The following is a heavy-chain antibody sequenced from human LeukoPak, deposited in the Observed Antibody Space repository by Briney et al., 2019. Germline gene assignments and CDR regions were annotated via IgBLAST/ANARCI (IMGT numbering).Heavy chain of an antibody. CDR2: IKPDGSQK. J-gene: IGHJ4*02. V-gene: IGHV3-7*01. CDR1: GFSFNGDW. Sequence: PGGSLRLSCVASGFSFNGDWMSWVRQAPGKGLEWVANIKPDGSQKYYVDSVKGRFTISRDNAEKSLFLQMNSLRAEDTAVYYCVRDGPAFLDFDYWGQGTLVTASS. D-gene: IGHD2-2*01. CDR3: VRDGPAFLDFDY.